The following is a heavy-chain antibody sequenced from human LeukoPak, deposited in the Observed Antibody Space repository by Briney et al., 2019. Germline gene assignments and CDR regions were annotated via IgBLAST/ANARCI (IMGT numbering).Heavy chain of an antibody. V-gene: IGHV4-59*01. CDR3: ARARDGHINNWFDP. D-gene: IGHD5-24*01. CDR2: IYYSGST. Sequence: SETLSLTCTVSGXSINSYYGSWIRQPPGKGLEWIGYIYYSGSTNYNPSLKSRVTISVDTSKNQFSLKMSSVTAADTAVYYCARARDGHINNWFDPWGQGTLVIVSS. J-gene: IGHJ5*02. CDR1: GXSINSYY.